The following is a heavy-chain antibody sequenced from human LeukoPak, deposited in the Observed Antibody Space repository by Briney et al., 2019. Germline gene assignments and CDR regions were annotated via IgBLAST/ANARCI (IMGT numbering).Heavy chain of an antibody. D-gene: IGHD3-10*01. Sequence: SETLSLTCGVSGGSISSTNWWSWVRQPPGQGLEWIGEISLRGLTNYNPSLKSRVTMSVDTSKNQFSLKLSSVTAADTAVYYCARSQLKYGSGSYGSHDAFDIWGQGTMVTVSS. CDR3: ARSQLKYGSGSYGSHDAFDI. V-gene: IGHV4-4*02. CDR2: ISLRGLT. CDR1: GGSISSTNW. J-gene: IGHJ3*02.